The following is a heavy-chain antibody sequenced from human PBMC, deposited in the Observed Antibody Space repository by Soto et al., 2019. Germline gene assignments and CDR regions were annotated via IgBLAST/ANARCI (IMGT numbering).Heavy chain of an antibody. V-gene: IGHV1-18*01. CDR3: ARVGARDVTNWFDP. J-gene: IGHJ5*02. CDR2: ISAYNGNT. Sequence: ASVKVSCKASGYTFTSYGISWVRQAPGQGLEWMGWISAYNGNTNYAQKLQGRVTMTTDTSTSTAYMELRSLGSDDTAVYYCARVGARDVTNWFDPWGQGTLVTVSS. D-gene: IGHD4-4*01. CDR1: GYTFTSYG.